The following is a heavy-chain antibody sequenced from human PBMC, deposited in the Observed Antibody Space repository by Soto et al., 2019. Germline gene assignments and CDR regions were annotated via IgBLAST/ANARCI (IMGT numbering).Heavy chain of an antibody. CDR3: ASGYYYDSSGYPPDYYYYGMDV. CDR2: IYYSGST. V-gene: IGHV4-59*01. D-gene: IGHD3-22*01. CDR1: GGSISSYY. J-gene: IGHJ6*02. Sequence: KPSETLSLTCTVSGGSISSYYWSWIRQPPGKGLEWIGYIYYSGSTNYNPSLKSRVTISVDTSKNQFSLKLSSVTAADTAVYYCASGYYYDSSGYPPDYYYYGMDVWGQGTTVTVSS.